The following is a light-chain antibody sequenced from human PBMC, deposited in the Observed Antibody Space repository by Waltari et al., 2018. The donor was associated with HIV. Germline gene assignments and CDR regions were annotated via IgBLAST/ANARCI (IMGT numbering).Light chain of an antibody. J-gene: IGKJ1*01. Sequence: EIVLTQSPGTLSLSPGERATLSCRASQSVSTNYLTWYQQRPGQAPRLLIYGTSSRATCIPDRVSGSGSGTDFTLTISGLEPEDFAVYYCQQYDGSPWTFGQGTKVEIK. CDR3: QQYDGSPWT. CDR2: GTS. V-gene: IGKV3-20*01. CDR1: QSVSTNY.